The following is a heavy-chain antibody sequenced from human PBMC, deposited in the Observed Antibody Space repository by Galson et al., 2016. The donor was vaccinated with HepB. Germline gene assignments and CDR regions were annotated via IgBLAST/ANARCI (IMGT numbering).Heavy chain of an antibody. Sequence: SLRLSCAASGFSFDDYAMHWVRQAPGKGLEWVSGISWNSGSIGYADSVKGRFTISRDNAKNSLYLQMNSLRAEDTALYYCAKAALISGSYDWFDPWGQGTLVTVSS. CDR3: AKAALISGSYDWFDP. J-gene: IGHJ5*02. V-gene: IGHV3-9*01. CDR2: ISWNSGSI. D-gene: IGHD1-26*01. CDR1: GFSFDDYA.